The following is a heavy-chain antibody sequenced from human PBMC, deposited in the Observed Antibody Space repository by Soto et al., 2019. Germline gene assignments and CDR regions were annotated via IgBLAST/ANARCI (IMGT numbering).Heavy chain of an antibody. CDR2: INAGNGNT. CDR3: ARARAGRNCGGDCYPYYYYYGMDV. J-gene: IGHJ6*02. Sequence: ASVKVSCKASGYAFTSYAMHWVRQAPGQRLEWMGWINAGNGNTKYSQKFQGRVTITRDTSASTAYMELSSLRSEDTAVYYCARARAGRNCGGDCYPYYYYYGMDVWGQGTTVTVSS. D-gene: IGHD2-21*02. V-gene: IGHV1-3*01. CDR1: GYAFTSYA.